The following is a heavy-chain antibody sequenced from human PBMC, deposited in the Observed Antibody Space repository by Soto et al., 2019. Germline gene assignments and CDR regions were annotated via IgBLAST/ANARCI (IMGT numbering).Heavy chain of an antibody. V-gene: IGHV4-39*01. CDR1: GGSISSSYY. Sequence: QLQLQESGPGLVKPSETLSLTCTVSGGSISSSYYWGWIRQPPGKGLEWIGSIYYSGSSYYNPSLKSRVTISVDTSKNQFSLRLTSVTAADTAVYYCARLPPPTGYCDYWGQGTLVSVSS. CDR2: IYYSGSS. CDR3: ARLPPPTGYCDY. J-gene: IGHJ4*02.